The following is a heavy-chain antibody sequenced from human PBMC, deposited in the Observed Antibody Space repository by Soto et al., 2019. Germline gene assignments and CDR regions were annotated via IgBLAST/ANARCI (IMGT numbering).Heavy chain of an antibody. CDR3: AASTGIPPYFDY. D-gene: IGHD3-10*01. J-gene: IGHJ4*02. Sequence: EASVKVSCKASGVTFTSSAMQWVRQARGQRLEWIGWIVVGSGNTNYAQKFQERVTITRDMSTSTAYMELSSLRSEDTAVYYCAASTGIPPYFDYWGQGTLVTVSS. V-gene: IGHV1-58*02. CDR2: IVVGSGNT. CDR1: GVTFTSSA.